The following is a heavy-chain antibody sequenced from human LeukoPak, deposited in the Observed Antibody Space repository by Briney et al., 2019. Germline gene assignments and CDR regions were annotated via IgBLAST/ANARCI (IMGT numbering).Heavy chain of an antibody. CDR3: VKIVMAGGYFDY. V-gene: IGHV3-30-3*02. CDR1: GFTFSSYA. Sequence: GGSLRLSCAASGFTFSSYAMHWVRQAPGKGLEWVAVISYDGSNKYYADSVKGRFTISRDNSKNTLYLQMNSLRAEDTAVYYCVKIVMAGGYFDYWGQGTLVTVSS. CDR2: ISYDGSNK. D-gene: IGHD3-16*01. J-gene: IGHJ4*02.